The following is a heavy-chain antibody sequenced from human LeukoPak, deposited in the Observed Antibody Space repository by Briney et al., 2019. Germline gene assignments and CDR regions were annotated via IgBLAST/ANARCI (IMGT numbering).Heavy chain of an antibody. J-gene: IGHJ6*03. CDR2: ISSSGSTI. Sequence: GGSLRLSCAASGVTFSSYEMNWVRQAPGKGLEWVSYISSSGSTIYYADSVKGRFTISRDNAKNSLYLQMNSLRAEDTAVYYCASDLEYYYYMDFWGKGTTVTVSS. CDR1: GVTFSSYE. CDR3: ASDLEYYYYMDF. D-gene: IGHD3-3*01. V-gene: IGHV3-48*03.